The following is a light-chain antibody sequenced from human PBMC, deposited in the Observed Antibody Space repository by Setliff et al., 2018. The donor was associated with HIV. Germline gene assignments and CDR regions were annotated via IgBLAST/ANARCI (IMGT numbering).Light chain of an antibody. J-gene: IGLJ1*01. Sequence: QSVLTQPPSASGSPGQSVTISCTGTSSDVGGYNYVSWYQQHPGKAPKLMIYEVTKRPSGVPDRFSGSKSGNTASLTASGLQAEDEADYYCSSFAGSNNVFGTGTKVTV. V-gene: IGLV2-8*01. CDR3: SSFAGSNNV. CDR1: SSDVGGYNY. CDR2: EVT.